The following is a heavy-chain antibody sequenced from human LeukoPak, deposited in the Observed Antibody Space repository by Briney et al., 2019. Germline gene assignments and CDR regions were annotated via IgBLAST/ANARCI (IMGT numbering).Heavy chain of an antibody. CDR2: IYYSGNT. CDR1: GGSISTFC. V-gene: IGHV4-59*08. CDR3: ARRVATKPKYCFDY. J-gene: IGHJ4*02. D-gene: IGHD5-24*01. Sequence: SETLSLTCTVSGGSISTFCWTWIRQPPGKGLEWVGYIYYSGNTNYNPSLKSRVTMSLDTSKNQFSLKLSSVTAADTAVYYCARRVATKPKYCFDYWGQGALVTASS.